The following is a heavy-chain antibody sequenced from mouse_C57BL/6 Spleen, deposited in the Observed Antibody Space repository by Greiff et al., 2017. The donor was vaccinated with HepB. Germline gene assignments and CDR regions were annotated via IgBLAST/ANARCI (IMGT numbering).Heavy chain of an antibody. J-gene: IGHJ4*01. CDR2: ISYDGSN. V-gene: IGHV3-6*01. Sequence: EVQLQESGPGLVKPSQSLSLTCSVTGYSITSGYYWNWIRQFPGNKLEWMGYISYDGSNKYNPSLKNRISITRDTSKNQFFLKLNSVTTEDTATYYCARGGDGYPYYYAMDYWGQGTSVTVSS. CDR3: ARGGDGYPYYYAMDY. D-gene: IGHD2-3*01. CDR1: GYSITSGYY.